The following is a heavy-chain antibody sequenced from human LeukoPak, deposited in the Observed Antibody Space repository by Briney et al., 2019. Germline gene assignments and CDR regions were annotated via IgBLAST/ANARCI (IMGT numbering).Heavy chain of an antibody. V-gene: IGHV3-23*01. CDR2: LSGSGDIT. Sequence: GGSLRLSCAASGFTFSNYAMSWVRQAPGKGLEWVSALSGSGDITYYADSVKGRFTISRDNSKTTLFLQMNSLRAEDTAIYYCAKGSLKSSGSFLGTSDSWGQGTLVTVSS. CDR3: AKGSLKSSGSFLGTSDS. CDR1: GFTFSNYA. J-gene: IGHJ4*02. D-gene: IGHD3-10*01.